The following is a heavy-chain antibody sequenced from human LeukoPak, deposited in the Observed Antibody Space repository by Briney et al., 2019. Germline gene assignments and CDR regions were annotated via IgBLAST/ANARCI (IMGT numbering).Heavy chain of an antibody. V-gene: IGHV3-33*06. Sequence: GGSLRLSCAASGFTFSTYGMHWVRQAPDKGLEWVALTWYDGSINYYADSVKGRFTISRDNSKNTLYLQMNSLRAEDTAVYYCAKDYTKGVGATDYWGHGTLVTVSS. J-gene: IGHJ4*01. CDR2: TWYDGSIN. D-gene: IGHD1-26*01. CDR3: AKDYTKGVGATDY. CDR1: GFTFSTYG.